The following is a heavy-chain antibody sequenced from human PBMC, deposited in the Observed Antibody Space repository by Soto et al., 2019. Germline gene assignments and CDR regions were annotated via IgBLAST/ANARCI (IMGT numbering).Heavy chain of an antibody. V-gene: IGHV4-59*12. CDR3: AREEVEYYDFWSGSIPNYMDV. Sequence: SETLSLTCTVSGVSISSYYWSWIRQPPGKGLEWIGYIYYSGSTNYNPSLKSRVTISVDTSKNQFSLKLSSVTAADTAVYYCAREEVEYYDFWSGSIPNYMDVWGKGTTVTVSS. CDR2: IYYSGST. D-gene: IGHD3-3*01. J-gene: IGHJ6*03. CDR1: GVSISSYY.